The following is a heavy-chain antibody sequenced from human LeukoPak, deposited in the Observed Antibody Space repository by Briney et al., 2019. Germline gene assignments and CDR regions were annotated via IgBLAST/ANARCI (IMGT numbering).Heavy chain of an antibody. D-gene: IGHD3-9*01. CDR3: ARVLDSLVFGGEPDWLLSHFDY. CDR2: ISGSGANT. J-gene: IGHJ4*02. CDR1: GFTFSNYA. V-gene: IGHV3-23*01. Sequence: GGSLRLSCAASGFTFSNYAMTWVRQAPGKGLEWVSVISGSGANTDYAESVKGRFTISRDNSKNTLYLQMNSLRAEDAAVYYCARVLDSLVFGGEPDWLLSHFDYWGQGTLVTVSS.